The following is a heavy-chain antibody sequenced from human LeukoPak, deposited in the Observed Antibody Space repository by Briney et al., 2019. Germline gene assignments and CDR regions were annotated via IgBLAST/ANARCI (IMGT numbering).Heavy chain of an antibody. CDR2: INHSGST. D-gene: IGHD3-10*01. J-gene: IGHJ5*02. V-gene: IGHV4-34*01. CDR1: GGSFSGYY. CDR3: ARGRYYYGSGSYYPTRNWLDR. Sequence: SETLSLTCAVYGGSFSGYYWSWLRQPPGKGLEWVGEINHSGSTNYNPSLKSRVTISVDTSKNQFSLKLSSVTAADTAVYYCARGRYYYGSGSYYPTRNWLDRGGQGTLLTVPS.